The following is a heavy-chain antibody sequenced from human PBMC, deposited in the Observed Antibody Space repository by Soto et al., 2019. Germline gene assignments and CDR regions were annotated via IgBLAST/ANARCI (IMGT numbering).Heavy chain of an antibody. V-gene: IGHV3-23*01. D-gene: IGHD6-19*01. CDR3: AKDRSSAWYGVGF. CDR1: GFTFSSYA. Sequence: EVRLLESGGGLVQPGGSLRLSCAASGFTFSSYAMSWVRQAPGKGLEWVSAIGGSGGSTYYADSAKGRFTISRDNSRNTLYLQMNGLRAEDTAWYYCAKDRSSAWYGVGFWGQGTLVTVSS. CDR2: IGGSGGST. J-gene: IGHJ4*02.